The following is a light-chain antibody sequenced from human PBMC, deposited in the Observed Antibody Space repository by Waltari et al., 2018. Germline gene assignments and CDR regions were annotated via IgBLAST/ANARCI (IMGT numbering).Light chain of an antibody. Sequence: QSVLTQPPSVSAAPGQNVTIPCSGSTSNIEHKYVSWYQKFPGTAPKVLIYDNDKRPSGIPDRFSGAKSGTSATLGITGLQTGDEADYYCGTWDISLNSWVFGGGTKLTVL. CDR3: GTWDISLNSWV. CDR2: DND. CDR1: TSNIEHKY. V-gene: IGLV1-51*01. J-gene: IGLJ3*02.